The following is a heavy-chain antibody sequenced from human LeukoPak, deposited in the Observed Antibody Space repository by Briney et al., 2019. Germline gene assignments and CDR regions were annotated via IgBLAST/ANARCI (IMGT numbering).Heavy chain of an antibody. CDR1: GFTFSSYA. J-gene: IGHJ4*02. D-gene: IGHD3-22*01. Sequence: GGSLRLSCAASGFTFSSYAMTWVRQAPGKGLEWVSTISGSSGSTYYADSVKGRFTISRDNSKNTLYLQMNSLRAEDTAVYYCAKDPSEYYYDSSGYLSDYWGQGTLVTVSS. V-gene: IGHV3-23*01. CDR3: AKDPSEYYYDSSGYLSDY. CDR2: ISGSSGST.